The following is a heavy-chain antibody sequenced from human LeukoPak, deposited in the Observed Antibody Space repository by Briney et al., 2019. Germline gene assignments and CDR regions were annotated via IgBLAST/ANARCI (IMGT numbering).Heavy chain of an antibody. CDR3: ARVRRDGYNSPDY. J-gene: IGHJ4*02. CDR2: IYYSGST. V-gene: IGHV4-61*01. CDR1: GGSVSSGSYY. D-gene: IGHD5-24*01. Sequence: SETLSLTCTVSGGSVSSGSYYWSWIRQPPGKGLECIGYIYYSGSTYYNPSLKSRVTISVDTSKNQFSLKLSSATAADTAVYYCARVRRDGYNSPDYWGQGTLVPVSS.